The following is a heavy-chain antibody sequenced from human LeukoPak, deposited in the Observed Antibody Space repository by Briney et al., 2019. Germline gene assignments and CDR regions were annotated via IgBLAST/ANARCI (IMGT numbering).Heavy chain of an antibody. J-gene: IGHJ4*02. V-gene: IGHV3-43*01. CDR1: GFTFDDYT. CDR2: ISWDGGRT. Sequence: GSLRLSCAASGFTFDDYTVHWVRQAPGKGLEWISLISWDGGRTYYADSVKGRFTISRDNSKNSLYLQMNSLRTEDTALYYCAKDKYGSGWYLIDYWGQGTLVTVSS. CDR3: AKDKYGSGWYLIDY. D-gene: IGHD6-19*01.